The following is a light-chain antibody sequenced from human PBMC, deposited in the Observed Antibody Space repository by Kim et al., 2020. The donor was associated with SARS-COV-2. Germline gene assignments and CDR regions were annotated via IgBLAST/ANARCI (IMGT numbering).Light chain of an antibody. Sequence: ITRSCTGTSSDVGGYNYVSWYQQHPGKAPKLMIYDVSNRPSGVSNRFSGSKSGNTASLTISGLQAEDEADYYCSSYTSSSTLEGVFGTGTKVTVL. V-gene: IGLV2-14*03. J-gene: IGLJ1*01. CDR2: DVS. CDR1: SSDVGGYNY. CDR3: SSYTSSSTLEGV.